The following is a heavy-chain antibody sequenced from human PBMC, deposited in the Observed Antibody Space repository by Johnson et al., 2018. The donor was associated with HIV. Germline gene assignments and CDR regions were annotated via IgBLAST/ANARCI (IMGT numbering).Heavy chain of an antibody. CDR3: AKDGYSSSPDAFDI. D-gene: IGHD6-13*01. CDR1: RFSFSNYG. CDR2: IWYDGTNK. V-gene: IGHV3-33*06. J-gene: IGHJ3*02. Sequence: QVQLVESGGGVVQPGRSLRLSCAASRFSFSNYGMHWVRQAPGKGLEWVAVIWYDGTNKYYADFVKGRFTISRDNSRNTVYLQMRNLRTEETAVYYCAKDGYSSSPDAFDIWGQGTMVTVSS.